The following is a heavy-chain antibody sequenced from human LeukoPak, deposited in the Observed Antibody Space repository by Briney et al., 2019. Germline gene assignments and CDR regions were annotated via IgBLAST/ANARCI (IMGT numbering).Heavy chain of an antibody. CDR2: INPNSGGT. D-gene: IGHD3-22*01. J-gene: IGHJ4*02. CDR3: ARRYDSTSYYYGY. Sequence: ASVKVSCKASGYTFTGYYMHWVRQAPGQGLEWMGWINPNSGGTNYAQKFQGRVTMTRDTSISTAYMELSRLRSDDTAVYYCARRYDSTSYYYGYWGQGTLVTVSS. CDR1: GYTFTGYY. V-gene: IGHV1-2*02.